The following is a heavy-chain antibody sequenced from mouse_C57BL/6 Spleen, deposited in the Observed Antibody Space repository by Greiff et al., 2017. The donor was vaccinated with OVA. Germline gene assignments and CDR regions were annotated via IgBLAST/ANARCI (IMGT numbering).Heavy chain of an antibody. CDR3: ARWMKHNRAQDY. J-gene: IGHJ2*01. D-gene: IGHD1-3*01. Sequence: VKLMESGPELVKPGASVKLSCKASGYTFTSYDIHWVKQRPGPGLEWIGWIYTRGGSTKYNEKFKGKATLTVDNTSSTAYMELHSLTSEDSAVDFSARWMKHNRAQDYWGQGATLTFAS. CDR2: IYTRGGST. CDR1: GYTFTSYD. V-gene: IGHV1-85*01.